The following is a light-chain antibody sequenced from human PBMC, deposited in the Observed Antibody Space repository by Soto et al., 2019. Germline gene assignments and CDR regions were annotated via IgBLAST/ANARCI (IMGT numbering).Light chain of an antibody. V-gene: IGKV3-20*01. CDR3: QQYGYSPPWT. CDR1: QSVSSSY. Sequence: EIVLTQSPGTLSLSPGERATLSCRASQSVSSSYLAWYQQKPGQAPRLLIYGASSRATGIPDRFSGSGSGTDFTLTISRLEPEDLGVYYCQQYGYSPPWTVGQGTKVDIK. J-gene: IGKJ1*01. CDR2: GAS.